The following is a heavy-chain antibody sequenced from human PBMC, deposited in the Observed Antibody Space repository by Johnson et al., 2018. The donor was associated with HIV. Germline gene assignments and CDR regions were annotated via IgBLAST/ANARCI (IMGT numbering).Heavy chain of an antibody. CDR2: ISWHSGSI. D-gene: IGHD1-26*01. CDR1: GFTFDDYA. V-gene: IGHV3-9*01. CDR3: ATPRYSGIREPGFHI. Sequence: VQLVESGGGVVQPGRSLRLSCAASGFTFDDYAMHWVRQAPGKGLEWVSGISWHSGSIGYADSVKGRFTISRDNAKNSLYLQMNSLRAEDTALYDCATPRYSGIREPGFHIWGQGTMVTVSS. J-gene: IGHJ3*02.